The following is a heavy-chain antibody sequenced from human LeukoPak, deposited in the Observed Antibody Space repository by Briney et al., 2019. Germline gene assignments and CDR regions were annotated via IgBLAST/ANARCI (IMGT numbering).Heavy chain of an antibody. V-gene: IGHV3-11*01. J-gene: IGHJ4*02. CDR1: GITFSDYY. Sequence: GGSLRLSCAASGITFSDYYMSWIRQVQGKGLEWVSYISSTGSLINYADSVKGRFTISRDNAKNSLYLQMNSLRVEDTAVYYCASVLWFGGIFFDYWGQGTLVTVSS. CDR2: ISSTGSLI. D-gene: IGHD3-10*01. CDR3: ASVLWFGGIFFDY.